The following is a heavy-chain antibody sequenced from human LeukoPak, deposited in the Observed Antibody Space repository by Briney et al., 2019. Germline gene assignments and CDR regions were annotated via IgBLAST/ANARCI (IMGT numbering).Heavy chain of an antibody. CDR2: IYSGGST. CDR3: ARADGDYNWFDP. Sequence: GGSLRLSCAASGFTFDDYAMHWVRQAPGKGLEWVSVIYSGGSTYYADSVKGRFTISRHNSKNTLYLQMNSLRAEDTAVYYCARADGDYNWFDPWGQGTLVTVSS. D-gene: IGHD4-17*01. V-gene: IGHV3-53*04. J-gene: IGHJ5*02. CDR1: GFTFDDYA.